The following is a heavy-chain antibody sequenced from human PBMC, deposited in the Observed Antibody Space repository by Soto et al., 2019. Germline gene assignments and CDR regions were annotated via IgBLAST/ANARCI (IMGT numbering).Heavy chain of an antibody. CDR1: GYTFSNYG. CDR2: ISAYNGNT. V-gene: IGHV1-18*01. J-gene: IGHJ4*02. D-gene: IGHD4-17*01. CDR3: ARSHGDYAGY. Sequence: QVQLVQSGAEMKRPGASVRVSCKASGYTFSNYGVTWVRQAPGQGLEWMGWISAYNGNTNIAQKFQGRITMTTDTSTSTAYMELRSLRSDDTAVYYCARSHGDYAGYWGQGTLVTVSS.